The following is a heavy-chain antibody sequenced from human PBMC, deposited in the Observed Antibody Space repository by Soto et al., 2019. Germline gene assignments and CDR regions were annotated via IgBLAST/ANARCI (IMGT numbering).Heavy chain of an antibody. D-gene: IGHD3-10*01. Sequence: QVQLQESGPGLVKPSQTLSLTCTVSGGSISSGGYYWSWIRQHPGKGLEWIGYIYYSGSTYYNPSLKSRVTLSVDTSKNQFSLKLSSVTAADTAVYYCARETRTYYYGSGRGYYYGMDVWGQGTTVTVSS. V-gene: IGHV4-31*03. CDR2: IYYSGST. CDR3: ARETRTYYYGSGRGYYYGMDV. J-gene: IGHJ6*02. CDR1: GGSISSGGYY.